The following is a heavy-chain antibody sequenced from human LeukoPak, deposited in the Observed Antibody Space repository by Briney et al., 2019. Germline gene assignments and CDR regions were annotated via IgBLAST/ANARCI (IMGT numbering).Heavy chain of an antibody. V-gene: IGHV1-8*01. CDR3: ARDPSSADYDFWSGYHAPNWFDP. Sequence: ASVKVSCKASGYTFTSYDINWVRQATGQGLEWMGWMNPNSGNTGYAQKFQGRVTMSRNTSTSTAYMELSSLRSEDTAVYYCARDPSSADYDFWSGYHAPNWFDPWGQGTLVTVSS. CDR1: GYTFTSYD. J-gene: IGHJ5*02. CDR2: MNPNSGNT. D-gene: IGHD3-3*01.